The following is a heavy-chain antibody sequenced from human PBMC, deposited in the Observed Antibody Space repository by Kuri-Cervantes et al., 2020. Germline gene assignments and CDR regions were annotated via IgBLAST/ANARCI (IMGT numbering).Heavy chain of an antibody. D-gene: IGHD3-10*01. Sequence: GGSLRLSCAASGVAFNNYAMSWVRQAPGKGLEWVSGLSGSGGNTWYADSVKGRFTISRDNAKNSLYLQMNSLRAEDTAVYYCARGGAMVQVNDYWGKGTLVTVSS. CDR1: GVAFNNYA. CDR2: LSGSGGNT. J-gene: IGHJ4*02. V-gene: IGHV3-20*04. CDR3: ARGGAMVQVNDY.